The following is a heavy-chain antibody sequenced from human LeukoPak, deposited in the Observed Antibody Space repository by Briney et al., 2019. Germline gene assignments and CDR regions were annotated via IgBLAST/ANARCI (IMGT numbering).Heavy chain of an antibody. CDR2: ISSSSSTI. CDR1: GFTFSSYS. Sequence: AGGSLRLSCAASGFTFSSYSMNWVRQAPGKGLEWVSYISSSSSTIYYADSVKGRFTISRDNAKNSLYLQMNSLRAEDTAVYYCARDPEYYYDSSAQIDYWGQGTLVTVSS. V-gene: IGHV3-48*01. J-gene: IGHJ4*02. D-gene: IGHD3-22*01. CDR3: ARDPEYYYDSSAQIDY.